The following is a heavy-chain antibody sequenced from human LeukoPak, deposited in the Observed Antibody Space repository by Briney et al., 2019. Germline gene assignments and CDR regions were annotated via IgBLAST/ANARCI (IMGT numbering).Heavy chain of an antibody. D-gene: IGHD6-19*01. J-gene: IGHJ4*02. CDR3: ARHASVDGNWPRPLGY. CDR1: GGPISSSPYY. V-gene: IGHV4-39*01. Sequence: SETLSLTCTVSGGPISSSPYYWGWIRQPPGKGLEWIGNIYYSGSTYYNPSLKTRVTISVDTSKNQFSLKLTSVTAADTAVYYCARHASVDGNWPRPLGYWGQGSLVTVSS. CDR2: IYYSGST.